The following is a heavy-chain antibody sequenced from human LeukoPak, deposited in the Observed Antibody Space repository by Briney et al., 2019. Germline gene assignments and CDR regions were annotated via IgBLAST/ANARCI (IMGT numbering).Heavy chain of an antibody. J-gene: IGHJ4*02. CDR2: TYPYTGAT. CDR1: GYTFSGTGWY. D-gene: IGHD3-10*01. V-gene: IGHV1-2*02. CDR3: ARDGPAQMVDFDY. Sequence: GASVKVSCKASGYTFSGTGWYLYWLRQAPGQGLECMGWTYPYTGATDYAQKFQGRVAMTRETSISTAYMELSRLRPDDTAVYYCARDGPAQMVDFDYWGQGTLVTVSS.